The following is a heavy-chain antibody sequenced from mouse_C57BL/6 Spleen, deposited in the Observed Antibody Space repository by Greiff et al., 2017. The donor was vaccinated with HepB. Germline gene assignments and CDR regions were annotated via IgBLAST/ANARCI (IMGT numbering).Heavy chain of an antibody. CDR3: ARLGDYGSSHWYFDV. J-gene: IGHJ1*03. V-gene: IGHV5-15*01. CDR1: GFTFSDYG. CDR2: ISNLAYSI. D-gene: IGHD1-1*01. Sequence: EVQVVESGGGLVQPGGSLKLSCAASGFTFSDYGMAWVRQAPRKGPEWVAFISNLAYSIYYADTVTGRFTISRENAKNTLYLEMSSLRSEDTAMYYCARLGDYGSSHWYFDVWGTGTTVTVSS.